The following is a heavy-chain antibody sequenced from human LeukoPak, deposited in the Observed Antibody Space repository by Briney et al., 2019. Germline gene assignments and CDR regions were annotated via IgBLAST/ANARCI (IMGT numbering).Heavy chain of an antibody. D-gene: IGHD3-22*01. CDR1: GFTFSSYA. CDR2: ISYDGSNK. Sequence: PGGSLRLSCAASGFTFSSYAMHWVRQAPGKGLEGVAVISYDGSNKYYADSVKGRFTISRDNSKNTLYLQMNSLRAEDTAVYYCARDPLPHYYDSSGYYFDYWGQGTLVTVSS. V-gene: IGHV3-30-3*01. CDR3: ARDPLPHYYDSSGYYFDY. J-gene: IGHJ4*02.